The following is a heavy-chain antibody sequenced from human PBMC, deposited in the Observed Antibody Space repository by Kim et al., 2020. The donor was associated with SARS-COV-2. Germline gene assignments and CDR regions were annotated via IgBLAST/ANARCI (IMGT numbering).Heavy chain of an antibody. Sequence: GGSLRLSCAASGFTFRSYAMSWVRQAPGKGLEWVSAISGSGISTYYADSVKGRFSISRDNSKNTLYLQMNSQRAEDTAVYYCARSNDYGDSTTFDYWGQGTLVAVSS. J-gene: IGHJ4*02. V-gene: IGHV3-23*01. D-gene: IGHD4-17*01. CDR1: GFTFRSYA. CDR2: ISGSGIST. CDR3: ARSNDYGDSTTFDY.